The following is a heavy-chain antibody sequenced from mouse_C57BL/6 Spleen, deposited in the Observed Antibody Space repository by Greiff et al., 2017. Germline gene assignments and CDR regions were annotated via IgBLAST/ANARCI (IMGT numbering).Heavy chain of an antibody. D-gene: IGHD1-1*01. Sequence: QVQLQQPGAELVKPGASVKMSCKASGYTFTSYWITWVKQRPGQGLEWIGDIYPGSGSTNYNEKFKSKATLTVDTSSSTAYMQLSSLTSEDSAVYYCARERDYYGSHFDYWGQGTTLTVSS. V-gene: IGHV1-55*01. CDR1: GYTFTSYW. CDR2: IYPGSGST. J-gene: IGHJ2*01. CDR3: ARERDYYGSHFDY.